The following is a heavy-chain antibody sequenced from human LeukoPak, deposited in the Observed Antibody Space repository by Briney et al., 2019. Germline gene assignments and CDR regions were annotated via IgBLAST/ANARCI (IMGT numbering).Heavy chain of an antibody. Sequence: SVKVSCKASGGTFSSYAISWVRQAPGQGLEWMGRIIPILGIANYAQKFQGRVTITADKSTSTAYMELSSLRSEDTAVYYCARDPSVYSGYDSASDNDYWGQGTLVTVSS. J-gene: IGHJ4*02. CDR1: GGTFSSYA. CDR2: IIPILGIA. V-gene: IGHV1-69*04. D-gene: IGHD5-12*01. CDR3: ARDPSVYSGYDSASDNDY.